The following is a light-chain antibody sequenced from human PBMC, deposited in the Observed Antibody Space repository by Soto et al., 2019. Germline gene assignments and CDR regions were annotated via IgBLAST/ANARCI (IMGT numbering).Light chain of an antibody. V-gene: IGLV8-61*01. Sequence: QTVVTQETSFSVSPGGTVTLTCGLSSGSVSTSYYPAWYQQAPGQAPRTLIYNTYTRSSGVPDRFSGSILGTKAALTITGAQADDESDYYCVLYMGSGTWVFGGGTKVTVL. CDR1: SGSVSTSYY. J-gene: IGLJ2*01. CDR3: VLYMGSGTWV. CDR2: NTY.